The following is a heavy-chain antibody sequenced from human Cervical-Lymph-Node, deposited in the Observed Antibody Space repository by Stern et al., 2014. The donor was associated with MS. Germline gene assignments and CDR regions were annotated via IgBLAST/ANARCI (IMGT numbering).Heavy chain of an antibody. J-gene: IGHJ4*02. CDR1: GGTLRSYD. CDR3: AINVGDTTLGH. D-gene: IGHD3-16*01. Sequence: VQLVQSGAEVKKSGSSVKVSCKASGGTLRSYDLTWARQASGQGPERMGGSRPIFGRASYAQELQGRVTITADEYTSTVCRGLSSLRSEDTAVYYCAINVGDTTLGHWGQGSLVIVSS. V-gene: IGHV1-69*01. CDR2: SRPIFGRA.